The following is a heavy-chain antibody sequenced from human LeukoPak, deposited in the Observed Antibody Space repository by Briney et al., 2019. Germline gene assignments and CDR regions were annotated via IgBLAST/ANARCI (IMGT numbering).Heavy chain of an antibody. D-gene: IGHD5-24*01. CDR2: ISSSSSYI. CDR1: GFTFSNYW. CDR3: ARDPEEMATAYFDY. Sequence: GGSLRLSCAASGFTFSNYWMHWVRQAPGKGLEWVSSISSSSSYIYYADSVKGRFTISRDNAKNSLYLQMNSLRAEDTAVYYCARDPEEMATAYFDYWGQGTLVTVSS. J-gene: IGHJ4*02. V-gene: IGHV3-21*01.